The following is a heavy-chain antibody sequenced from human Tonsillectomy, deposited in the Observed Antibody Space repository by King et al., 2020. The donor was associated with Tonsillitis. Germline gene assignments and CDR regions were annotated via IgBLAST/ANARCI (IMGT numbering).Heavy chain of an antibody. CDR3: VYYYDSSGPRGAYDAFDI. CDR1: GGSISSSSYY. J-gene: IGHJ3*02. D-gene: IGHD3-22*01. Sequence: LQLQESGPGLVKPSETLSLTCTVSGGSISSSSYYWGWIRQPPGKGLEWIGSIYYSGSTYYNPSLKSRVTISVDTSKNHFSLKLSSVTAADTAVYYCVYYYDSSGPRGAYDAFDIWGQGTMVTVSS. V-gene: IGHV4-39*07. CDR2: IYYSGST.